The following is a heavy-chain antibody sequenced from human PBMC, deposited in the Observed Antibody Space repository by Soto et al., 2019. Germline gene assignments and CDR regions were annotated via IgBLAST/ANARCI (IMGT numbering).Heavy chain of an antibody. CDR2: ILVGGST. D-gene: IGHD1-1*01. V-gene: IGHV3-23*01. CDR3: AKATATSGGAFEI. CDR1: GFICSSYD. Sequence: GGSLRLSCAVSGFICSSYDMSWVRQAPGKGLEWVSTILVGGSTHYGDSVKGRFTISRDTSKNTVYLQMNSLTAGDTAFYYCAKATATSGGAFEIYGQGTMVTVSS. J-gene: IGHJ3*02.